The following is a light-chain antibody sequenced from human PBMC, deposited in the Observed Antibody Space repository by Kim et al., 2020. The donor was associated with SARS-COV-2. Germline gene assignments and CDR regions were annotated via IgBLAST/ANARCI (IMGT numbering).Light chain of an antibody. CDR1: QGISSA. CDR2: DAS. V-gene: IGKV1D-13*01. Sequence: AIQLTQSPSSLSASVGDRVTITCRASQGISSALAWYQQKPGKAPNLLIYDASSLESGVPSRFSGSGSGTDFTLTISSLQPEDFATYYCQQFNNYPHTFGGGTKVDIK. CDR3: QQFNNYPHT. J-gene: IGKJ4*01.